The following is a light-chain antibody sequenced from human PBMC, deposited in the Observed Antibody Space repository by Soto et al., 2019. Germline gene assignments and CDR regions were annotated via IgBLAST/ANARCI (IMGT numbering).Light chain of an antibody. CDR1: SSDVGAYNY. Sequence: QSALTQPASVSGSPGQSITISCAGTSSDVGAYNYVSWYQQHPDKAPKVMIYEVSIRPSGVSDRFSGSKSGNTASLTISGLQAEDEAVYYCYSYTTSSTWVFGGGAKLTVL. J-gene: IGLJ3*02. CDR2: EVS. CDR3: YSYTTSSTWV. V-gene: IGLV2-14*01.